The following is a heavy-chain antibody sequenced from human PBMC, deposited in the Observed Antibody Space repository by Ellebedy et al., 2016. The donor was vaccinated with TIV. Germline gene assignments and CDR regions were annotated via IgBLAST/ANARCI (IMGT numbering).Heavy chain of an antibody. Sequence: GESLKISCAAPGFTFSDYYMSSIRQAPGKGLEWVSYITNTGHTIYYADSVKGRFTVARDNAKNSLYLQMTSLRAEDTATYYCGKAREPGYFAYYYYGMDVWGQGTTVTVSS. CDR2: ITNTGHTI. CDR1: GFTFSDYY. CDR3: GKAREPGYFAYYYYGMDV. V-gene: IGHV3-11*01. J-gene: IGHJ6*02. D-gene: IGHD3-9*01.